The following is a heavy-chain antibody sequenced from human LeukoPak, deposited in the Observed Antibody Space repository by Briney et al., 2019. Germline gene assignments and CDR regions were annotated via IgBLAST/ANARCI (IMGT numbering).Heavy chain of an antibody. D-gene: IGHD4-23*01. V-gene: IGHV4-59*01. Sequence: PSETLSLTCTVSGASISSYYWSWIRQPPGKGLEWIGYMYDSGSTNYNPSLKSRVTISVDTSKNQFSLNLSSVTAADTAVYYCARASGGNLPFDYWGQGTLVTVSS. CDR1: GASISSYY. J-gene: IGHJ4*02. CDR3: ARASGGNLPFDY. CDR2: MYDSGST.